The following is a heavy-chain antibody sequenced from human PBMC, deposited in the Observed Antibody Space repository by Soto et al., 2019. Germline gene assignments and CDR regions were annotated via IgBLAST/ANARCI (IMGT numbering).Heavy chain of an antibody. Sequence: EVQLVESGGGLVQPGGSLRLSCAGSGFTFSSYWMSWVRQTPDKGLEWVANIKQDGSAKSYVDSVKGRFTISRDNARNSLSLQMDSLRAEDTAVYYCVRAPREDTGYEYYFDYWGQGTLVTVSS. CDR1: GFTFSSYW. V-gene: IGHV3-7*01. CDR2: IKQDGSAK. CDR3: VRAPREDTGYEYYFDY. J-gene: IGHJ4*02. D-gene: IGHD5-12*01.